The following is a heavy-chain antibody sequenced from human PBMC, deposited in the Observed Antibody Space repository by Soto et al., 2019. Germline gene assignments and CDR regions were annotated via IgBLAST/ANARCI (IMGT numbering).Heavy chain of an antibody. J-gene: IGHJ3*02. V-gene: IGHV1-69*13. CDR3: ARGSGYCSGGSCWVHAFDI. Sequence: SVKVSCKASGGTFSSYAISWVRQAPGQGLEWMGGIIPIFGTANYAQKFQGRVTITADESTSTAYMELSSLRSEDTAVYYCARGSGYCSGGSCWVHAFDIWGQGTMVTVSS. CDR1: GGTFSSYA. CDR2: IIPIFGTA. D-gene: IGHD2-15*01.